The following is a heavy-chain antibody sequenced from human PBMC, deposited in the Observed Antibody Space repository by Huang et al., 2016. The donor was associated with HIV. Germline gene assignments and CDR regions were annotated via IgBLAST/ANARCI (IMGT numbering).Heavy chain of an antibody. CDR2: RKSGHSGGAR. CDR1: GFKFDDAG. J-gene: IGHJ4*01. CDR3: TWDNKGVDDY. D-gene: IGHD2-8*01. Sequence: DVELVQFGGGSAKAGGSLRLSCRGSGFKFDDAGISWVRQAPGKGMEGIGRRKSGHSGGARDYRDSVRSRFTISRDDSRQTSFLDLQILEEEDTGRYYCTWDNKGVDDYWGQGSVVVVSS. V-gene: IGHV3-15*05.